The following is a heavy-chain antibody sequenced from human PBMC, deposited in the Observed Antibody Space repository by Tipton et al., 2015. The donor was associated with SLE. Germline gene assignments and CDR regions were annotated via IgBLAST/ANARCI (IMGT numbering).Heavy chain of an antibody. V-gene: IGHV4-34*01. CDR3: ARGELGAILYGMDV. Sequence: TLSLTCAVYGGSFSGYYWSWIRQPPGKGLEWIGEINHSGSTNYNPSLKSRVTISVDTSKNQFSLKLRSVTAADTAVYYCARGELGAILYGMDVWGQGTTVTVSS. J-gene: IGHJ6*02. D-gene: IGHD6-13*01. CDR2: INHSGST. CDR1: GGSFSGYY.